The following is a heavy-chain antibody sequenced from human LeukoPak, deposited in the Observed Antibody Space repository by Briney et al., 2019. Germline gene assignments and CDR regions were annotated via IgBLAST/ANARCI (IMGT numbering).Heavy chain of an antibody. CDR3: ARGRLGYCSGGSCYSPHH. CDR2: IYYSGST. J-gene: IGHJ5*02. CDR1: GGSISSFY. V-gene: IGHV4-59*01. D-gene: IGHD2-15*01. Sequence: SETLSLTCTVSGGSISSFYWSWIRQPPGKGLEWIGYIYYSGSTNYNPSLKSRVTISVDTSKNQFSPKLSSVTAADTAVYYCARGRLGYCSGGSCYSPHHWGQGTLVTVSS.